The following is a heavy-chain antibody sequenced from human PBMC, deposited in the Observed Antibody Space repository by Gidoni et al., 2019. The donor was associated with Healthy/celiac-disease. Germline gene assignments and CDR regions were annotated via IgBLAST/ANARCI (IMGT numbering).Heavy chain of an antibody. D-gene: IGHD2-2*01. CDR3: AKDLSVPSPFDP. CDR2: ISGSGGST. Sequence: EVQLLESGGGLVQPGGSLRLSCAASGFTFSSYAMSWFRQAPGKGLEWVSSISGSGGSTSYADSVKGRFTISRDNSKNTLYLQMNSLRAEDTAVYYCAKDLSVPSPFDPWGQGTLVTVSS. CDR1: GFTFSSYA. V-gene: IGHV3-23*01. J-gene: IGHJ5*02.